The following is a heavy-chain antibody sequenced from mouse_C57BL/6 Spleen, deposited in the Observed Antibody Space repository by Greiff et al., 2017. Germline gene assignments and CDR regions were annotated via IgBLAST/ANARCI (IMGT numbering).Heavy chain of an antibody. Sequence: EVQLQESGPVLVKPGASVKMSCKASGYTFTDYYMNWVKQSHGKSLEWIGVINPYNGGTSYNQKFKGKATLTVDKSSSTAYMELNSLTSEDSAVYYCARWNDGHAMGDWGQGTSVTVST. CDR2: INPYNGGT. CDR3: ARWNDGHAMGD. J-gene: IGHJ4*01. V-gene: IGHV1-19*01. CDR1: GYTFTDYY. D-gene: IGHD2-3*01.